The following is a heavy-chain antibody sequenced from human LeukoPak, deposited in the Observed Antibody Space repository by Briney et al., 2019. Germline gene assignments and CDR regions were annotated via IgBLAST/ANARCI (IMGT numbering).Heavy chain of an antibody. J-gene: IGHJ4*02. CDR2: ISSSSSTI. CDR1: GFTFSSYS. CDR3: ARDRHDYRDYRPKLDY. Sequence: PGGSLRLSCAASGFTFSSYSMNWVRQAPGKGLEWVSYISSSSSTIYYADSVKGRFTISRDNAKNSLYLQMNSLRAEDTAVYYCARDRHDYRDYRPKLDYWGQGTLVTVSS. V-gene: IGHV3-48*01. D-gene: IGHD4-17*01.